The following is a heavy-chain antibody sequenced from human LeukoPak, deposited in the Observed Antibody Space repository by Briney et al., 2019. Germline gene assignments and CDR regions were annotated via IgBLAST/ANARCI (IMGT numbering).Heavy chain of an antibody. V-gene: IGHV4-4*07. CDR2: LYASGPT. Sequence: PETLSLTCTVSGVSISTYYWSWFRQPAGKGLEWIGRLYASGPTNYNPSLKSRVTMSVDTSENQLSLNVNSVTVADTAVYFCARHTRMWGYFDYWGQGTLVAVSS. CDR3: ARHTRMWGYFDY. D-gene: IGHD1-26*01. CDR1: GVSISTYY. J-gene: IGHJ4*02.